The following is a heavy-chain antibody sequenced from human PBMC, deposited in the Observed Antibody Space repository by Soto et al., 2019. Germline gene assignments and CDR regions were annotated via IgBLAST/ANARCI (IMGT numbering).Heavy chain of an antibody. V-gene: IGHV3-30*14. J-gene: IGHJ6*02. Sequence: QVQLVESGGGVVQPGRSLRLSCAASGFTFSSYAMHWVRQALGKGLEWVAVISYDGSNKYYADSVKGRFTISRDNSKNTLYLQRNSVRAEDTAVYYCARDRGSGSYFGGTYGMDVWGQGTTVTVSS. CDR3: ARDRGSGSYFGGTYGMDV. D-gene: IGHD3-10*01. CDR1: GFTFSSYA. CDR2: ISYDGSNK.